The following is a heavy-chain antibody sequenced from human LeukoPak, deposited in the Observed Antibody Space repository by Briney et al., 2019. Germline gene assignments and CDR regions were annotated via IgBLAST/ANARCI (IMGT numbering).Heavy chain of an antibody. J-gene: IGHJ6*03. Sequence: SVKVSCKASGCTFSSYAISWVRQAPGQGLEWMGGIIPIFGTANYAQKFQGRVTSTTDESTSTAYMELSSLRSEDTAVYYCAVIKADSSSSGHYYYYMDVWGKGTTVTVSS. CDR1: GCTFSSYA. D-gene: IGHD6-6*01. CDR2: IIPIFGTA. CDR3: AVIKADSSSSGHYYYYMDV. V-gene: IGHV1-69*05.